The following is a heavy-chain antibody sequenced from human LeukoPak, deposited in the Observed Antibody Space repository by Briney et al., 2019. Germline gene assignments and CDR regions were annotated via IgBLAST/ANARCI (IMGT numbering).Heavy chain of an antibody. V-gene: IGHV3-23*01. CDR2: ISGSAYST. D-gene: IGHD6-19*01. CDR1: GFTFSTSW. J-gene: IGHJ4*02. Sequence: GGFLRLSCADSGFTFSTSWMTWVRQAPGKGLEWVSAISGSAYSTYYADSVKGRFTISRDNSKNTLYLQMNSLRAEDTAVYYCAKETVAAPPIDYWGQGTLVTVSS. CDR3: AKETVAAPPIDY.